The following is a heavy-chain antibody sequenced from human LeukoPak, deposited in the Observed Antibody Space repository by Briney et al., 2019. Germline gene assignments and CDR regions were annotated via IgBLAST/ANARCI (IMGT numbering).Heavy chain of an antibody. Sequence: GGSLRLSCAASGLTVGINYMSWVRQAPGKGLERVSYISRSRSTIYYADSVKGRFTISRDNAKNSLYLQMNSLRDEDTAVYYCARENWAYGSNPFDYWGQGTLVTVSS. CDR1: GLTVGINY. J-gene: IGHJ4*02. D-gene: IGHD4-23*01. V-gene: IGHV3-48*02. CDR3: ARENWAYGSNPFDY. CDR2: ISRSRSTI.